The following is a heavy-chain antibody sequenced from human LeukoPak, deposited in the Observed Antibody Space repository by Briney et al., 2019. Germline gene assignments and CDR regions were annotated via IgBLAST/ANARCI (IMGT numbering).Heavy chain of an antibody. J-gene: IGHJ6*03. V-gene: IGHV3-7*01. Sequence: GGSLRLSCAASGFTFNNYAMNWVRQAPGKGLEWVANIKQDGSEKYYVDSVKGRFTISRDNAKNSLYLQMNSLRAEDTAVYYCATYTGGGRYYYYYMDVWGKGTTVTVSS. CDR1: GFTFNNYA. D-gene: IGHD2-2*02. CDR3: ATYTGGGRYYYYYMDV. CDR2: IKQDGSEK.